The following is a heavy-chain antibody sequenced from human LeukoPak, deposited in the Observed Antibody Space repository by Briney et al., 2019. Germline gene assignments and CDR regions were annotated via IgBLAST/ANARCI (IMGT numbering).Heavy chain of an antibody. CDR2: INWNGGST. J-gene: IGHJ2*01. CDR3: ARARYSSGWRHWYFDL. CDR1: GFTFDDYG. Sequence: GGSLRLSCAASGFTFDDYGVSWVRQAPGKGLEWVSGINWNGGSTGYADSVKGRFTISRDNAKNSLYLQMNSLRAEDTALYYCARARYSSGWRHWYFDLWGRGTLVTVSS. V-gene: IGHV3-20*04. D-gene: IGHD6-19*01.